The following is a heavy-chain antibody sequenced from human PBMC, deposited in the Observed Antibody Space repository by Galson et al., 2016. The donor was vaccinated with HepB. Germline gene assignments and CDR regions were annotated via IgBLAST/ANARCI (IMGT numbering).Heavy chain of an antibody. CDR1: GFTFSSYS. CDR3: AREWAIFGVVTNWFDP. CDR2: ISSSSSTI. Sequence: SLRLSCAASGFTFSSYSMNWVRPAPGTGLGWVSYISSSSSTIYYADSVKGRFTISRDNAKNSLYLQMNSLRAEDTAVYYCAREWAIFGVVTNWFDPWGQGTLVTVSS. V-gene: IGHV3-48*01. D-gene: IGHD3-3*01. J-gene: IGHJ5*02.